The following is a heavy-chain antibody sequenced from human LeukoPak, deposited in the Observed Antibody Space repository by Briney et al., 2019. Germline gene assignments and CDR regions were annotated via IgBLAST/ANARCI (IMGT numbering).Heavy chain of an antibody. J-gene: IGHJ5*02. Sequence: ASVKVSCKASGGTISSYAISWVRQAPGQRLECMGWINAGNGNTKYSQKFQGRVTITRDTSASTAYMELSSLRSEDTAVYYCARDGSGNSNWFDPWGQGTLVTVST. CDR1: GGTISSYA. D-gene: IGHD3-10*01. V-gene: IGHV1-3*01. CDR3: ARDGSGNSNWFDP. CDR2: INAGNGNT.